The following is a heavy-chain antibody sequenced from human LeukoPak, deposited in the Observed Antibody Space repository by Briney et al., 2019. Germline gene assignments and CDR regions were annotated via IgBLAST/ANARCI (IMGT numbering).Heavy chain of an antibody. CDR1: GGSISSGSYY. J-gene: IGHJ6*02. CDR3: AGDIVVVPAAIGDYYYYGMDV. D-gene: IGHD2-2*01. V-gene: IGHV4-61*02. CDR2: IYTSGST. Sequence: PSQTLSLTCTVSGGSISSGSYYWSWLRQAAGKGLEWIGRIYTSGSTNYNPSLKSRVTMSVDTSKNQFSLKLSSVTAADTAVYYCAGDIVVVPAAIGDYYYYGMDVWGQGTTVTVSS.